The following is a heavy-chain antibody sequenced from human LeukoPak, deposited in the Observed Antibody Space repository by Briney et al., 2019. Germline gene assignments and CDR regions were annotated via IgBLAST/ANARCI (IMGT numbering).Heavy chain of an antibody. Sequence: GGSLRLSCAASGFTFSDYYMSWVRQAPGKGLEWVAVIWYDGSNKYYADSVKGRFTISRDNSKNTLYLQMNSLRAEDTAVYYCARDRRGLAYFDYWGQGTLVTVSS. J-gene: IGHJ4*02. CDR2: IWYDGSNK. D-gene: IGHD3-10*01. CDR1: GFTFSDYY. V-gene: IGHV3-33*08. CDR3: ARDRRGLAYFDY.